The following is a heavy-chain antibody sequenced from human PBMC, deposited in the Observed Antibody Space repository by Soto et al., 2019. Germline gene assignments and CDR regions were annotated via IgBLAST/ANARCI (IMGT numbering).Heavy chain of an antibody. CDR2: IIPIFGTA. J-gene: IGHJ6*02. D-gene: IGHD5-12*01. V-gene: IGHV1-69*01. CDR3: ARDPGGGYPNWGYYYGMDV. CDR1: GGTFSSYA. Sequence: QVQLVQSGAEVKKPGSSVKVSCKASGGTFSSYAISWVRQAPGQGLEWMGGIIPIFGTANYAQKFQGRVKITADESTSTAYMGLSSLRSEDTAVYYCARDPGGGYPNWGYYYGMDVWGQGTTVTVSS.